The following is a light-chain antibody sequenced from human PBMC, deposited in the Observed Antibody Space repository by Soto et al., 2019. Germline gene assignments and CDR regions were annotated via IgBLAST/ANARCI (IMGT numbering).Light chain of an antibody. Sequence: EIVLTQSPATLSLSPGERATLSCRASQSVSSYLAWYQQKPGQAPRLLIYDASNRATGIPDRFSGSGSGTDVTLTISSLEPEDFAVYYCQQRSNWRALTFGGGAKVEI. CDR1: QSVSSY. CDR3: QQRSNWRALT. V-gene: IGKV3-11*01. J-gene: IGKJ4*01. CDR2: DAS.